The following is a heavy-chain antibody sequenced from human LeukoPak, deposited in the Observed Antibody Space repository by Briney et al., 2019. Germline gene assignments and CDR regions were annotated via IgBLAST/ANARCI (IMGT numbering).Heavy chain of an antibody. CDR1: GGSISSYY. J-gene: IGHJ4*02. D-gene: IGHD6-13*01. Sequence: SETLSLTCTVSGGSISSYYWSWIRQPPGKGLEWIGYIYYSGSTNYNPSLKSRVTISVDTSKNQFSLKLSSVTAADTAVYYCARRGRSSWFGSFDYWGQGTLVTVSS. CDR3: ARRGRSSWFGSFDY. CDR2: IYYSGST. V-gene: IGHV4-59*12.